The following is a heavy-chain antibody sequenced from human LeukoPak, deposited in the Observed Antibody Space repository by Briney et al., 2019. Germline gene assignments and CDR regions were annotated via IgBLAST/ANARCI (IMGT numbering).Heavy chain of an antibody. V-gene: IGHV3-33*01. D-gene: IGHD3-3*01. CDR1: GFTFSSYG. CDR2: IWYDGSNK. J-gene: IGHJ6*02. Sequence: PGGSLRLSCAASGFTFSSYGMHWVRQAPGKGLEWVAFIWYDGSNKYYADSVKGRFTISRDNSKNTLYLQMNSLRAEDTAVYYCARESYDFWSGYLYYGMDVWGQGTTVTVSS. CDR3: ARESYDFWSGYLYYGMDV.